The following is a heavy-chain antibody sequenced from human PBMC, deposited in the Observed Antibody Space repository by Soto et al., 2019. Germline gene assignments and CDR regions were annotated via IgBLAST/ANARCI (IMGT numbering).Heavy chain of an antibody. J-gene: IGHJ4*02. CDR1: GYTFTSYY. CDR2: INPSGGST. CDR3: AREYGLKSSLSPRSGFDY. D-gene: IGHD6-6*01. V-gene: IGHV1-46*01. Sequence: QVQLVQSGAEVKKPGASVKVSCKASGYTFTSYYMHWVRQAPGQGLEWMGIINPSGGSTSYAQKFQGRVTMTRDTSTSTVYMELSSLRSEDTAVYYCAREYGLKSSLSPRSGFDYWGQGTLVTVSS.